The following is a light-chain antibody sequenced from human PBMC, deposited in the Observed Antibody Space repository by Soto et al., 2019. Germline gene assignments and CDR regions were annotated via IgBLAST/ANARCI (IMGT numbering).Light chain of an antibody. V-gene: IGKV1-8*01. CDR1: QGISSY. J-gene: IGKJ2*02. CDR3: QESNRGPGT. Sequence: VQITRSPQSRYHTTGSTASRTRVAIQGISSYLAWYQQKPGKAPKVLIYESSLLQSGVPSRFGGRGSGAEFAFTIRSLQSEDCAVYYCQESNRGPGTFGQGTKVDIK. CDR2: ESS.